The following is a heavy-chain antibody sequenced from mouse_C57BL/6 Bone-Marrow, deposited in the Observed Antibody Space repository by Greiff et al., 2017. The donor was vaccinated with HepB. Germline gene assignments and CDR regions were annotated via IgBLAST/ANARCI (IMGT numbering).Heavy chain of an antibody. V-gene: IGHV5-17*01. J-gene: IGHJ2*01. Sequence: EVKVEESGGGLVKPGGSLKLSCAASGFTFSDYGMHWVRQAPEKGLEWVAYISSGSSTIYYADTVKGRFTISRDNAKNTLFLQMTSLRSEDTAMYYGARDRWLRRKGYYFDCWGQGTTLTVSS. CDR2: ISSGSSTI. CDR3: ARDRWLRRKGYYFDC. D-gene: IGHD2-2*01. CDR1: GFTFSDYG.